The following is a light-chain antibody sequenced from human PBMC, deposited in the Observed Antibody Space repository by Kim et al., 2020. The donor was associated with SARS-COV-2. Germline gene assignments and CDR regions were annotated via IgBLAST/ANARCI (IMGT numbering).Light chain of an antibody. V-gene: IGKV1-27*01. CDR1: QGISNY. J-gene: IGKJ1*01. CDR2: AAS. Sequence: AFVGDGVTITCRESQGISNYLAWYQQKPGEAPKLLIYAASTLQFGVSTRFSGSGSGTEFTLTISDLQPEDVATYYCQKYDTAPWTFGHGTKVDIK. CDR3: QKYDTAPWT.